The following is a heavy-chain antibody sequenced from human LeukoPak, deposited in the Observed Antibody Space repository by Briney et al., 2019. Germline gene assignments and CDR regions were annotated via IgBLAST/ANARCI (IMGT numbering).Heavy chain of an antibody. D-gene: IGHD3-3*01. V-gene: IGHV3-7*01. J-gene: IGHJ4*02. Sequence: GGSLRLSCAASGFTFSSYWMHWVRQAPGKGLEWVANIKQDGSEKYYVDSVKGRFTISRDNAKNSLYLQMNSLRAEDTAVYYCASCNDFWSGYYPYYFDYWAREPWSPSPQ. CDR3: ASCNDFWSGYYPYYFDY. CDR2: IKQDGSEK. CDR1: GFTFSSYW.